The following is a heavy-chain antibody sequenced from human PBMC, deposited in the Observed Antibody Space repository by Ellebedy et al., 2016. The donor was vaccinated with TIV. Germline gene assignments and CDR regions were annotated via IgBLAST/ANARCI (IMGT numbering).Heavy chain of an antibody. V-gene: IGHV1-46*01. D-gene: IGHD3-16*01. Sequence: AASVKVSCKASGYTFINHYIHWVRQAPGQGLEWVGLIDPSAGTTAHAQKFQGRVSMSRDTSTATAYMELRSLRSDDTAVYYCARGGLLQGDFWGQGTLVTASS. CDR3: ARGGLLQGDF. CDR1: GYTFINHY. CDR2: IDPSAGTT. J-gene: IGHJ4*02.